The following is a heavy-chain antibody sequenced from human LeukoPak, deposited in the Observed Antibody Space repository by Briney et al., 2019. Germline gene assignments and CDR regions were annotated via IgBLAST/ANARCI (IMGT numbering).Heavy chain of an antibody. CDR2: IYYSGST. J-gene: IGHJ6*03. D-gene: IGHD5-18*01. V-gene: IGHV4-39*01. CDR3: ARQIYSGYSYGFYYYYYMDV. CDR1: GGSISSSSYY. Sequence: SETLSLTCTVSGGSISSSSYYWGWIRQPPGKGLEWIGSIYYSGSTYYYPSLKSRVTISVDTSKNQFSLKLSSVTAADTAVYYCARQIYSGYSYGFYYYYYMDVWGKGTTVTISS.